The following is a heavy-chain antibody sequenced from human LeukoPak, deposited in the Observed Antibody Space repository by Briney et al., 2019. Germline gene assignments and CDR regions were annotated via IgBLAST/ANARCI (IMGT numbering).Heavy chain of an antibody. D-gene: IGHD2-8*01. J-gene: IGHJ6*03. CDR1: GYSFASSW. V-gene: IGHV5-51*01. CDR2: TYPDDSDT. CDR3: ARHGHCTNGVCYSNYYYHMDV. Sequence: GESLQISCKGSGYSFASSWIGWVRQMPGKGLEWMGITYPDDSDTRYSPSFEGQITISVDKSISTAYLQWSSLKASDTAVYYCARHGHCTNGVCYSNYYYHMDVWGKGTTVTVSS.